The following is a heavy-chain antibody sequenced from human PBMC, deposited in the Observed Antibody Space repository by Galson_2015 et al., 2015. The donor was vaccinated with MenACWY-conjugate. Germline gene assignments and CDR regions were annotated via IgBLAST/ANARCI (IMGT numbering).Heavy chain of an antibody. Sequence: SLRLSCAASGFTFSNYWMHWVRQAPGKGLVWVSRINGDGRSTSYGDSVKGRFTTSRDNAKNTLFLQMNSLRVEDTAVYYCARSYVPVSDTKSYYMDVWGRGTTVTVSS. D-gene: IGHD3-16*01. CDR1: GFTFSNYW. V-gene: IGHV3-74*01. CDR3: ARSYVPVSDTKSYYMDV. J-gene: IGHJ6*03. CDR2: INGDGRST.